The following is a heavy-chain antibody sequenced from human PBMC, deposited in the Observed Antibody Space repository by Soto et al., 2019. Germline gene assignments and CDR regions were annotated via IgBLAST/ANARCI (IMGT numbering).Heavy chain of an antibody. D-gene: IGHD3-10*01. CDR1: GGAYSSYT. CDR2: IIPILGIA. V-gene: IGHV1-69*02. CDR3: ARAPGAGPVLLWFGYYFDY. J-gene: IGHJ4*02. Sequence: GASVKVSCKASGGAYSSYTISWVRQAPGQGLEWMGRIIPILGIANYAQKFQGRVTITADKSTSTAYMELSSLRSEDTAVYYCARAPGAGPVLLWFGYYFDYWGQGTLVTVSS.